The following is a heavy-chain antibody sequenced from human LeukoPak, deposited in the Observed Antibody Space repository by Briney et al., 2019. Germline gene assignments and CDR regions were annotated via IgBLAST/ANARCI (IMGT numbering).Heavy chain of an antibody. Sequence: GGSLSLSCAASGFTFSSYAMSWVRQAPGKGLEWVSAISGSGGSTYYADSVKGRFTISRDNSKNTLYLQMNSLRAEDTAVYYCARGGDYGVKIDYWGQGTLVTVSS. D-gene: IGHD3-16*01. CDR3: ARGGDYGVKIDY. CDR2: ISGSGGST. J-gene: IGHJ4*02. CDR1: GFTFSSYA. V-gene: IGHV3-23*01.